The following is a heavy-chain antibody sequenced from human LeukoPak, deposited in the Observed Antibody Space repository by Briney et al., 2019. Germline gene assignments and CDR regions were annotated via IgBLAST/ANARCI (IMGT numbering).Heavy chain of an antibody. J-gene: IGHJ4*02. D-gene: IGHD3-10*02. V-gene: IGHV1-18*01. CDR1: GYTFTSYG. CDR3: AFCSPFPGLGY. CDR2: WSAYNGNT. Sequence: GASVKLSCKASGYTFTSYGISWVRQAPGQGREWMGWWSAYNGNTNYAQKLQGRHTMTLDTSPSTAYMELRSLRSDDTAVYYWAFCSPFPGLGYWGQGTLVTVLS.